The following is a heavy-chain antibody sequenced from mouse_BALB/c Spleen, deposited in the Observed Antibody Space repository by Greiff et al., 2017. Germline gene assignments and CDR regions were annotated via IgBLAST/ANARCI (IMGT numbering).Heavy chain of an antibody. V-gene: IGHV1-12*01. CDR2: IYPGNGDT. J-gene: IGHJ2*01. D-gene: IGHD2-14*01. CDR3: ARWDRFYFDY. Sequence: QVQLQQPGAELVKPGASVKMSCKASGYTFTSYNMHWVKQTPGQGLEWIGAIYPGNGDTSYNQKFKGKATLTADKSSSTAYMQLSSLTSEDSAVYYCARWDRFYFDYWGQGTTLTVSS. CDR1: GYTFTSYN.